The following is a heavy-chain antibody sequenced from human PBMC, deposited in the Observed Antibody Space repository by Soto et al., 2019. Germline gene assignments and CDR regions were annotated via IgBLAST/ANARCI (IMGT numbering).Heavy chain of an antibody. V-gene: IGHV3-23*01. Sequence: GGSLRLSCAASGFTFSSYAMSWVRQAPGKGLEWVSGISGSGGSTYDADSVKGRFTISRDNSKNTLYLQMNSLGAEDTAVYYWAKGRYYYDSSGLDYWGQGTLVTVSS. D-gene: IGHD3-22*01. CDR2: ISGSGGST. J-gene: IGHJ4*02. CDR3: AKGRYYYDSSGLDY. CDR1: GFTFSSYA.